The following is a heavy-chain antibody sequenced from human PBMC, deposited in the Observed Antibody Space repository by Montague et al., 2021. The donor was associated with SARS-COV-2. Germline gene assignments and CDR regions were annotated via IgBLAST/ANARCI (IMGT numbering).Heavy chain of an antibody. V-gene: IGHV4-61*02. J-gene: IGHJ6*02. CDR3: ARVGVGTMVRGVIPAYYYYGMDV. D-gene: IGHD3-10*01. CDR2: IYTSGST. CDR1: GGSISSGSYY. Sequence: TLSLTCTVSGGSISSGSYYWSWIRQPAGKGLEWIGRIYTSGSTNYNPSLKSRVTISVDTSKNQFSLRLSSVTAADTAVYYCARVGVGTMVRGVIPAYYYYGMDVWGQGITVTDSS.